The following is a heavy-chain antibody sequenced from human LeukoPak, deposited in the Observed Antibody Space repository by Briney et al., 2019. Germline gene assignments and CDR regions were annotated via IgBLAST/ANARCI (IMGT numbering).Heavy chain of an antibody. CDR2: IYYSGST. Sequence: PSETLSLTCTVSGGSISSYYWSWIRQPPGKGLEWIGYIYYSGSTNYNPSLKSRVTISVDTSKNQFSLNLSSVTAADTAVYYCARNRRDTAIITGIPYNYYYMDVWGKGTTVTVSS. J-gene: IGHJ6*03. D-gene: IGHD5-18*01. V-gene: IGHV4-59*01. CDR3: ARNRRDTAIITGIPYNYYYMDV. CDR1: GGSISSYY.